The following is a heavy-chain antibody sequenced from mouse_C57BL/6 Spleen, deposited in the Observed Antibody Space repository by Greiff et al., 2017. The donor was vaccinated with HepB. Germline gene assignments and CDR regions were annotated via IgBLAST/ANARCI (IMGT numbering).Heavy chain of an antibody. D-gene: IGHD2-3*01. CDR2: IYPGDGDT. V-gene: IGHV1-80*01. CDR3: ARAGYYNYAMDY. Sequence: VQLQQSGAELVKPGASVKISCKASGYAFSSYWMNWVKQRPGKGLEWIGQIYPGDGDTNYNGKFKGKATLTADKSSSTAYMQLSSLTSEDSAVYFCARAGYYNYAMDYWGQGTSVTVSS. CDR1: GYAFSSYW. J-gene: IGHJ4*01.